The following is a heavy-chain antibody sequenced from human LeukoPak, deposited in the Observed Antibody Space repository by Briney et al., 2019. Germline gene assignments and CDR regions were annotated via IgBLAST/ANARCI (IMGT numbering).Heavy chain of an antibody. D-gene: IGHD6-6*01. J-gene: IGHJ4*02. V-gene: IGHV4-4*07. CDR1: GGSISSYY. CDR2: IYTSGST. Sequence: PSETLSLTCTVSGGSISSYYWSWIRQPAGKGLEWIGRIYTSGSTNYNPSLKSRVTMSVDTSKNQFSLKLSSVTAADTAVYYCASSWYSSSSVWFDYWGQGTLVTVSS. CDR3: ASSWYSSSSVWFDY.